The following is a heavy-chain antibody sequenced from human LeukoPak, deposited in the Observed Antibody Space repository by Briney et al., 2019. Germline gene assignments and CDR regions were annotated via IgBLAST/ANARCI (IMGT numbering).Heavy chain of an antibody. CDR2: IYDGGST. J-gene: IGHJ4*02. CDR3: AREDSSSSGIIDY. D-gene: IGHD6-6*01. CDR1: GVTVSSNY. Sequence: GGSLRLSCAASGVTVSSNYMRWVRQAPGKGLEWVSLIYDGGSTYYADSVKGRFTISRGNSKNPLFLQMNSLRVEDTAVYYCAREDSSSSGIIDYWGQGPLVTVSS. V-gene: IGHV3-66*01.